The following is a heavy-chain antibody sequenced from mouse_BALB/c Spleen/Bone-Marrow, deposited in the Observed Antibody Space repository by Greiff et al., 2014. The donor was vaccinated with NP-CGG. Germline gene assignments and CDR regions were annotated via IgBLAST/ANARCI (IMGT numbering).Heavy chain of an antibody. CDR3: TREGIYFGYDVPMDY. CDR1: GYKFTDYE. CDR2: IDPETGGT. Sequence: VQGVESGAELVRPGASVTLSCKASGYKFTDYEMHWVKQTPAHGLEWIGSIDPETGGTAYNQNFKGKATLTADRSSTTAYMELRSLTSEDSAVYYCTREGIYFGYDVPMDYWGQGTSVTVSS. J-gene: IGHJ4*01. D-gene: IGHD2-2*01. V-gene: IGHV1-15*01.